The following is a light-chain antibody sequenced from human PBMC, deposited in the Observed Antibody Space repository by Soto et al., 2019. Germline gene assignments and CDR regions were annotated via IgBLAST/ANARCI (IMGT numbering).Light chain of an antibody. CDR3: TSFAPGRIYV. Sequence: QSVLTQPPSVSAAPGQKVTISCSGSSSNIGNDYVAWYQQHPGRAPKLIIYEVSHRFSGLSYRFSGSKSGNTASLTISGLQAEDEGDYYCTSFAPGRIYVFGSGTKVTVL. V-gene: IGLV1-51*01. CDR2: EVS. J-gene: IGLJ1*01. CDR1: SSNIGNDY.